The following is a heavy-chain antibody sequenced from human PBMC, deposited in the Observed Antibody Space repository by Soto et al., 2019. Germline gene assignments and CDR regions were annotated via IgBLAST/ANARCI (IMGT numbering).Heavy chain of an antibody. CDR2: ISPLKGRT. CDR3: AMDYGDRPEYFKH. V-gene: IGHV1-18*04. J-gene: IGHJ1*01. CDR1: GYTFTSYG. D-gene: IGHD4-17*01. Sequence: QVQLVQSGPDLKRPGASMKVSCKASGYTFTSYGISWVRQAPGQGLEWMAWISPLKGRTQYSQKAQGRVTLSTDTSSNTAYMETTTLRVDDTAVYYCAMDYGDRPEYFKHWGQGTLVTAS.